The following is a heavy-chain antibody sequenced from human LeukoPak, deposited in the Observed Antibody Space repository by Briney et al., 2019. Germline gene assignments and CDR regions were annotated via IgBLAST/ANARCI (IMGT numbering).Heavy chain of an antibody. CDR1: GFTFSSYW. CDR3: ARRDGDANLKIDY. V-gene: IGHV3-74*01. J-gene: IGHJ4*02. D-gene: IGHD4-17*01. CDR2: INSDGSST. Sequence: PGGSLRLSCAASGFTFSSYWMHWVRQAPGKGLVWVSRINSDGSSTSYADSVKGRFTISRDNAKNTLYLQMNSLRAEDTAVYYCARRDGDANLKIDYWGQGTLVTVSS.